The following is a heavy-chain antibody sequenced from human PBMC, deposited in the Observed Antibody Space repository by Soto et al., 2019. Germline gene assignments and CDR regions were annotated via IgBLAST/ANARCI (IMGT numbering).Heavy chain of an antibody. CDR2: INHSGST. V-gene: IGHV4-34*01. D-gene: IGHD3-10*01. CDR3: ARGGAAIDY. CDR1: GGSFSGYY. Sequence: QVQLQQWGAGLLKPSETLSLTCAVYGGSFSGYYWSWIRQPPGKGLEWIGEINHSGSTNYNPSLKXRXTXXVDPSKTQSSLKLSSVTAADTAVYYCARGGAAIDYWGQGTLVTVSS. J-gene: IGHJ4*02.